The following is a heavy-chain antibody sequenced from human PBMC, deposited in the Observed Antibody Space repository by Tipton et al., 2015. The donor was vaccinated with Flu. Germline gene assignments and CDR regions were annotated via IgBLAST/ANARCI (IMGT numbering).Heavy chain of an antibody. CDR2: ISGSGGST. Sequence: GSLRLSCAASGFTFSSYAMSWVRQAPGKGLEWVSAISGSGGSTYYADSVKGRFTISRDNSKNTLYLQMNSLRAEDTAVYYCARQGYSSTRFWYYWGQGTLVTVSS. J-gene: IGHJ4*02. V-gene: IGHV3-23*01. D-gene: IGHD6-13*01. CDR3: ARQGYSSTRFWYY. CDR1: GFTFSSYA.